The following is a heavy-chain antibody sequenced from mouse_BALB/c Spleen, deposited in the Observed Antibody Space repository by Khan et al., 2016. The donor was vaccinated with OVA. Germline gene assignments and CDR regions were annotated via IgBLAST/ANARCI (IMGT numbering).Heavy chain of an antibody. V-gene: IGHV3-2*02. CDR3: ARVYGGDFDY. CDR1: GFSITSDYA. CDR2: ISYSGNT. D-gene: IGHD2-10*02. J-gene: IGHJ2*01. Sequence: EVKLLESGPGLVKPSQSLSLTCTVTGFSITSDYAWNWIRQFPGNKLEWLGYISYSGNTKYNPSLKSRISVTRDTSKNQFFLQLNSVTTEDTATYYCARVYGGDFDYGGQGTTRTVSS.